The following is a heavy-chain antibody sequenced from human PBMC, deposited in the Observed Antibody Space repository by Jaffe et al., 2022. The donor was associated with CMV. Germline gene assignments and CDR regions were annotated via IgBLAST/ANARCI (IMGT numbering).Heavy chain of an antibody. CDR1: GGTFSDRA. V-gene: IGHV1-69*01. CDR2: IIPIHGIE. Sequence: QVQLVQSGAEVKKPGSSVKVSCKASGGTFSDRAINWMRQTPGQGLEWMGGIIPIHGIENYAQRFQGRVTIIADESTSTAYMELSSLRSEDTAMYYCARGPPLDAYCSNGVCFSWLESWGQGTPVTVSS. CDR3: ARGPPLDAYCSNGVCFSWLES. D-gene: IGHD2-8*01. J-gene: IGHJ4*02.